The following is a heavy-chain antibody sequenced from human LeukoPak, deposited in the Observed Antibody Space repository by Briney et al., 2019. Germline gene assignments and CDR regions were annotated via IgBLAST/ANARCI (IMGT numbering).Heavy chain of an antibody. V-gene: IGHV1-18*01. D-gene: IGHD3-10*01. CDR2: ISAYNGNT. J-gene: IGHJ4*02. CDR1: GYTFTSYG. CDR3: ASWRVRGTFDY. Sequence: ASVKLSCKASGYTFTSYGISWVRQAPGQGLEWMGWISAYNGNTNYAQKLQGRVTMTTDTSTSTAYMELRSLRSDDTAVYYCASWRVRGTFDYWGQGTLVTVSS.